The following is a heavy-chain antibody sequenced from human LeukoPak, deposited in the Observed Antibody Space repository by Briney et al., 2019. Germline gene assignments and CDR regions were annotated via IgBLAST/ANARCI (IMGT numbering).Heavy chain of an antibody. V-gene: IGHV3-48*03. Sequence: GGSLRLSCAASGFTFSSYEMNWVRQAPGKGLEWVSYISSSGSNIYYADSVKGRFTISRDDSKNTLYLQMNSLRAEDTAMYYCARGLPPVMKYYFDYWGQGTLVTVSS. CDR2: ISSSGSNI. CDR3: ARGLPPVMKYYFDY. J-gene: IGHJ4*02. CDR1: GFTFSSYE. D-gene: IGHD4-11*01.